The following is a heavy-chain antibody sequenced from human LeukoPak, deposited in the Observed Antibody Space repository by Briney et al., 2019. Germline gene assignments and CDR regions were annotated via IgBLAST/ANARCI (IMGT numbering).Heavy chain of an antibody. CDR2: ISGSGGST. CDR3: AKEIIVGATTAFDY. D-gene: IGHD1-26*01. Sequence: GGSLRLSCAASGFTFSGYAMSWVRQAPGRGLEWVSAISGSGGSTYYADAVKGRFTISRDNAKNSLYLQMNSLRAEDTALYYCAKEIIVGATTAFDYWGQGTLVTVSS. CDR1: GFTFSGYA. V-gene: IGHV3-23*01. J-gene: IGHJ4*02.